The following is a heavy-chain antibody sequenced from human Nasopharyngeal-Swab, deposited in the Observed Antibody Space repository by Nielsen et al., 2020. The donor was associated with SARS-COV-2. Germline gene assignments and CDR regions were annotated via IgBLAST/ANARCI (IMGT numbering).Heavy chain of an antibody. V-gene: IGHV3-7*01. D-gene: IGHD6-19*01. CDR3: ARHSGWSFDY. J-gene: IGHJ4*02. Sequence: GESLKISCAASGFTFSSYWMTWVRQAPGKGLEWVANINQDGSGKYYVDSVKGRFTISRDNAKNSLYLQVNSLRAEDTAVYYCARHSGWSFDYWGQGTLVTVSS. CDR1: GFTFSSYW. CDR2: INQDGSGK.